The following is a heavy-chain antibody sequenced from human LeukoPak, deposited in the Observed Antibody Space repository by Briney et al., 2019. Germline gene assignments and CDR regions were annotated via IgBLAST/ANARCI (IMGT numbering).Heavy chain of an antibody. CDR3: ARVADSSGYRHNNGAFDI. Sequence: KTSETLSLTCTVSGGSISSYYWSWIRQPPGKGLEWIGYIYYSGSTNYNPSLKSRVTISVDTSKNQFSLKLSSVTAADTAVYYCARVADSSGYRHNNGAFDISGQGTMVTVSP. D-gene: IGHD3-22*01. V-gene: IGHV4-59*01. J-gene: IGHJ3*02. CDR2: IYYSGST. CDR1: GGSISSYY.